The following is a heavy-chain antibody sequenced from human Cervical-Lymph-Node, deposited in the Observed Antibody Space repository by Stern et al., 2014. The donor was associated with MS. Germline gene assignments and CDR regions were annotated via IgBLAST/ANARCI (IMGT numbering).Heavy chain of an antibody. J-gene: IGHJ4*02. V-gene: IGHV1-69*01. D-gene: IGHD3-22*01. CDR1: GGTLNNYA. Sequence: VQLVQSGADLKKPGSSVKVPCKASGGTLNNYALTWVRQAPGQGLEWVGGIIPVLGSANYAQKFQGRVTITADESTSTVYMKLSGLRSEDTAVYYCAGDTLTYDNSDAYYLDFWGQGMLVTVSS. CDR3: AGDTLTYDNSDAYYLDF. CDR2: IIPVLGSA.